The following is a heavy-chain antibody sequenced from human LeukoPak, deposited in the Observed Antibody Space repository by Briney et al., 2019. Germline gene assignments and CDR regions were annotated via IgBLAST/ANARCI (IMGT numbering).Heavy chain of an antibody. D-gene: IGHD2-21*02. CDR2: ISGNEGST. V-gene: IGHV3-64D*06. Sequence: GGSLRLSCSGSGFTFTSYAMHWVRQAPGKGLEYVSSISGNEGSTYYADSVNGRFTISRDNSKNQVYLQMSSLRDDDTAFYYCVKGVLYSGDSYGHWGQGPLVTVSS. CDR3: VKGVLYSGDSYGH. J-gene: IGHJ4*02. CDR1: GFTFTSYA.